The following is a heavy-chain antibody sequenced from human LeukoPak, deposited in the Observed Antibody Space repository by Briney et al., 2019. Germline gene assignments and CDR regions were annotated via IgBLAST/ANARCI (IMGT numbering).Heavy chain of an antibody. CDR1: GGSISSYY. D-gene: IGHD3-10*01. V-gene: IGHV4-59*08. J-gene: IGHJ4*02. CDR2: ISYSGST. Sequence: SETLSLTCTVSGGSISSYYWSWIRQPPGKGLEWIGYISYSGSTNLNPSLKSRVTISVDTSKNQFSLKLCSVTAADTAVYYCASFTYYYGSGSSGYFDYWGQGTLVTVSS. CDR3: ASFTYYYGSGSSGYFDY.